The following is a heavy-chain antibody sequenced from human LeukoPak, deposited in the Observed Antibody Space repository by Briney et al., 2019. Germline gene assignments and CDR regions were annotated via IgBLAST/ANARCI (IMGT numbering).Heavy chain of an antibody. Sequence: SETLSLTCTVSGGSISSGSYYWSWIRQPAGKGLEWIGRIYTSGSTNYNPSLKSRVTISVDTSKNQFSLKLSSVTAADTAVYYCARDMYDFWSGYARSDAFDIWGQGTMVTVSS. J-gene: IGHJ3*02. CDR3: ARDMYDFWSGYARSDAFDI. V-gene: IGHV4-61*02. CDR1: GGSISSGSYY. CDR2: IYTSGST. D-gene: IGHD3-3*01.